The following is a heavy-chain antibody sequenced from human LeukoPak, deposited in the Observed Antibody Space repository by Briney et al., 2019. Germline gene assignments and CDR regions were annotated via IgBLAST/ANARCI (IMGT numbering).Heavy chain of an antibody. CDR3: AKGQAATSFVGINSFAP. J-gene: IGHJ5*02. Sequence: PSETLSLTCDVYGGSFMGCYWSWIGPPPGKGLEWIGEINHSGSTNYNPSRKSRVTISVDTSKNQFSLKLTSVTAADTAVYNCAKGQAATSFVGINSFAPWGQRNLVTVSS. D-gene: IGHD2-15*01. V-gene: IGHV4-34*01. CDR1: GGSFMGCY. CDR2: INHSGST.